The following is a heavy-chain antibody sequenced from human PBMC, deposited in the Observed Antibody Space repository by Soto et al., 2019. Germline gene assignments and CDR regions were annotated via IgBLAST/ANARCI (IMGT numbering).Heavy chain of an antibody. J-gene: IGHJ6*03. CDR1: GFSLSTSGMC. Sequence: GSGPTLVNPTQTLTLTCTFSGFSLSTSGMCVSWIRQPPGKALEWLARIDWDDDKYYSTSLKTRLTISKDTSKNQVVLTMTNMDPVDTATYYCARSLLVVPAAMIDYYYYMDVWGKGTTVTVSS. CDR3: ARSLLVVPAAMIDYYYYMDV. CDR2: IDWDDDK. D-gene: IGHD2-2*01. V-gene: IGHV2-70*11.